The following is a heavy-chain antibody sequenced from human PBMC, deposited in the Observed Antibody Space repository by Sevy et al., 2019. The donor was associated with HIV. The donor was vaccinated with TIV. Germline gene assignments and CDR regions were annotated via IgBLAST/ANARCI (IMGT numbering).Heavy chain of an antibody. D-gene: IGHD3-16*02. CDR1: GFTFSNYW. CDR2: IKQDGSEK. J-gene: IGHJ4*02. V-gene: IGHV3-7*03. CDR3: AREGYYDYIWGSYRYFNDY. Sequence: GGSLRLSCAASGFTFSNYWMTWVRQAPGKGLEWVAHIKQDGSEKHYVDSVKGRFTISRDNSKNSVYLQMNSLRAEGTAVYFCAREGYYDYIWGSYRYFNDYWGQGTLVTVSS.